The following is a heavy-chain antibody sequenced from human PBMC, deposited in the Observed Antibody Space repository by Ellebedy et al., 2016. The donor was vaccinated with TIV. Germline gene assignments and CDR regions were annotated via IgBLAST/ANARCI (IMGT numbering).Heavy chain of an antibody. V-gene: IGHV3-53*01. CDR3: ARDKGRSYGMDV. CDR2: IFSGDNT. J-gene: IGHJ6*02. D-gene: IGHD3-10*01. CDR1: GLTASSDY. Sequence: GGSLRLSCAVSGLTASSDYMSWVRQAPGKGLEWVSVIFSGDNTYYAGSVKGRFTISRDNFKNTLYLQMNSLRAEDTAVYYCARDKGRSYGMDVWGQGTTVTVSS.